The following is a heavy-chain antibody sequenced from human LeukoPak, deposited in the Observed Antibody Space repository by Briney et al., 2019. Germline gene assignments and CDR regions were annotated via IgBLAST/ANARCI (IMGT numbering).Heavy chain of an antibody. Sequence: GASVNVSCTASGYTFTSYAMHWVRQAPGQRLEWMGWINAGNGNTKYSQKFQGRVTITRDTSASTAYMELSSLRSEDTAVYYCARRFSHYYYGMDVWGQGTTVTVSS. J-gene: IGHJ6*02. CDR1: GYTFTSYA. V-gene: IGHV1-3*01. CDR3: ARRFSHYYYGMDV. D-gene: IGHD2/OR15-2a*01. CDR2: INAGNGNT.